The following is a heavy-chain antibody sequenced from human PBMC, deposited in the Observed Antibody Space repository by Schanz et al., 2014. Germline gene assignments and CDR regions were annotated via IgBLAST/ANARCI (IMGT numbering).Heavy chain of an antibody. CDR2: VSRDGSET. Sequence: EVQLVTSGGYLVQPGGSLRLSCAASGFTFNTSWFHWVRQPPGKGLLWVSRVSRDGSETTYVDSVRGRFTISRDTAKNTVFLQMNNLRAEDTAVYYCARGASRDYFAMDVWGQGTTVTVSS. J-gene: IGHJ6*02. CDR3: ARGASRDYFAMDV. CDR1: GFTFNTSW. V-gene: IGHV3-74*01.